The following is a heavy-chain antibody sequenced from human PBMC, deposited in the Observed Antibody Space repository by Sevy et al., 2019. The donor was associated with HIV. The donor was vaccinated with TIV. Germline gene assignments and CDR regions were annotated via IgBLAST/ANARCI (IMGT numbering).Heavy chain of an antibody. V-gene: IGHV1-69*13. D-gene: IGHD6-13*01. CDR3: ARESITAPKTLLSFDI. Sequence: ASVKVSCKASGGTFSSYAISWVRQAPGQGLEWMGGIIPIFGTANYAQKFQGRVTITADESTSTAYMELSSLRSEDTAVYYCARESITAPKTLLSFDIWGQGTMVTVSS. CDR2: IIPIFGTA. J-gene: IGHJ3*02. CDR1: GGTFSSYA.